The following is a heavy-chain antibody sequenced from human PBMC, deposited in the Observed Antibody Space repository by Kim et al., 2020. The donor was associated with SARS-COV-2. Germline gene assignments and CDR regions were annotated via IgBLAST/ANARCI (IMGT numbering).Heavy chain of an antibody. J-gene: IGHJ6*02. CDR1: GFNFSNFG. D-gene: IGHD3-10*01. Sequence: GGSLRLSCAASGFNFSNFGMHWVRQAPGKGLEWLTVMSYNGKNKYYADSVKGRCTISRDNSENTLYLQMNSLSTEDTDVYYCAKGIAVVGGVYFYYGMDVWGQGTTVIVSS. CDR2: MSYNGKNK. V-gene: IGHV3-30*18. CDR3: AKGIAVVGGVYFYYGMDV.